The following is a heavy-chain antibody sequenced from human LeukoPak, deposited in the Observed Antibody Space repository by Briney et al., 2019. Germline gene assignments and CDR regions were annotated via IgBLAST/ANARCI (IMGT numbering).Heavy chain of an antibody. CDR3: ARANFIYTSRDYCYGE. D-gene: IGHD3-10*01. Sequence: ASLKVSCKASGYTFSDYYLHWVRQAPGQGLEYMGWMNPITGGTDYAQTFQGRVTMTRDTSINTAYMELNWLTSDDTAVYYCARANFIYTSRDYCYGEWGQGTLVTVSS. V-gene: IGHV1-2*02. J-gene: IGHJ4*02. CDR2: MNPITGGT. CDR1: GYTFSDYY.